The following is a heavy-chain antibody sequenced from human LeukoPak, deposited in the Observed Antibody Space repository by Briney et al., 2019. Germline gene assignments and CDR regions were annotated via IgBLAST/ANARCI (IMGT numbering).Heavy chain of an antibody. CDR2: IYHSGST. CDR1: GGSISSSNW. J-gene: IGHJ4*02. V-gene: IGHV4-4*02. CDR3: ARTPIYYFDNSGYYN. Sequence: PSGTLSLTCAVSGGSISSSNWWSWVRQPPGKGLEWIGEIYHSGSTNYNPSLKSRVTMSVDTSKKQFSLRLSSVTAADTAVYYCARTPIYYFDNSGYYNWGQGTLVTVSS. D-gene: IGHD3-22*01.